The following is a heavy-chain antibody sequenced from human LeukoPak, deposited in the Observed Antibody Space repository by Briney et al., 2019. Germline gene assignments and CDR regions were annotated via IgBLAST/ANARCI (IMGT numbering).Heavy chain of an antibody. V-gene: IGHV3-43*02. CDR2: ISGDGGST. D-gene: IGHD2-15*01. J-gene: IGHJ5*02. Sequence: GGSLRLSCAASGFTFDDYAMHWVRQAPGKGLEWVSLISGDGGSTYYADSVKGRFTISRDNSKNSLYLQMNSLRTEDTALYYCAKDTIGYYSGGSCYWSWFDPWGQGTLVTVSS. CDR1: GFTFDDYA. CDR3: AKDTIGYYSGGSCYWSWFDP.